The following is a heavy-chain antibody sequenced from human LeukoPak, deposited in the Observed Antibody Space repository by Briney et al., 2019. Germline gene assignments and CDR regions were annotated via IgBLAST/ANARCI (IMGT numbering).Heavy chain of an antibody. J-gene: IGHJ4*02. D-gene: IGHD1-1*01. Sequence: GEPLKISCKGSGYSFTSFWIGWVRQMPGKGLGWMGIIHPGDSDTRYSPSLQGQVTISADKSISTAYLQWSSLQASDTAIYYCAGPASWYSGINWGQGTLVTVSS. V-gene: IGHV5-51*01. CDR3: AGPASWYSGIN. CDR1: GYSFTSFW. CDR2: IHPGDSDT.